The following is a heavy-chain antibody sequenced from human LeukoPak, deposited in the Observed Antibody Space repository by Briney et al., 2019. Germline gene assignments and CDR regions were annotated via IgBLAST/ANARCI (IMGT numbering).Heavy chain of an antibody. D-gene: IGHD1-26*01. CDR3: ARDLGGIYFDY. J-gene: IGHJ4*02. V-gene: IGHV4-59*01. Sequence: SETLSLTCTVPDASISGYYWSSVRQPPGKGLEWIGSIHFSGSTNYNPSLRSRVTISVDTSKNQLSLKLSSVTAADTAVYYCARDLGGIYFDYWGQGTLVTVSS. CDR1: DASISGYY. CDR2: IHFSGST.